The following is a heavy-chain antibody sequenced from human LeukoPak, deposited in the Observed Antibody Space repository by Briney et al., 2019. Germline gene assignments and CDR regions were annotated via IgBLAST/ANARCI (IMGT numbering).Heavy chain of an antibody. V-gene: IGHV4-34*01. Sequence: PSETLSLTCAVYGGSFSGYYWSWIRQPPGKGLEWIGEINHSGSTNYIPSLKSRVTISVDTSKNQFSLKLSSVTAADTAVYYCARANTAMVLYFDYWGQGTLVTVSS. CDR1: GGSFSGYY. D-gene: IGHD5-18*01. CDR3: ARANTAMVLYFDY. CDR2: INHSGST. J-gene: IGHJ4*02.